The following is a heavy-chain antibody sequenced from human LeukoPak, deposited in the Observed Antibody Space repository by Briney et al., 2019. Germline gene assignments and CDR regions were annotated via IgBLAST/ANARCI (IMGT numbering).Heavy chain of an antibody. V-gene: IGHV3-7*04. J-gene: IGHJ4*02. D-gene: IGHD5-24*01. CDR1: GFPFSSYW. CDR2: VKQDGSKK. Sequence: GGSLRLSCVASGFPFSSYWMTWVRQAPGKGLEWVANVKQDGSKKSYVDSVKGRFTISRDNAKNSMYLQMTSLRAEDTAIYYCTRVGYIDEGIDYWGQGTLVTVSS. CDR3: TRVGYIDEGIDY.